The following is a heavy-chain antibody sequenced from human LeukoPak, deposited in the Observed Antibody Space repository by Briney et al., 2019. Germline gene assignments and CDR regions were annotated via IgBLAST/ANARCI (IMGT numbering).Heavy chain of an antibody. J-gene: IGHJ4*02. CDR2: INHSGST. CDR3: ARGLGYCSGGRCYYFDY. Sequence: SETLSPTCAVYGGSFSGYYWSWIRQPPGNGLEWIGEINHSGSTNYNPSLKSRVTISVDTSKNQFSLKLSSVTAADTAVYYCARGLGYCSGGRCYYFDYWGQGTLVTVSS. D-gene: IGHD2-15*01. CDR1: GGSFSGYY. V-gene: IGHV4-34*01.